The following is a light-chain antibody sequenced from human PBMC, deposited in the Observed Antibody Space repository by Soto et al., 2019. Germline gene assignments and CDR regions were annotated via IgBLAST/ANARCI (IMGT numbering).Light chain of an antibody. J-gene: IGKJ4*01. CDR1: QSLSSW. V-gene: IGKV1-5*01. CDR2: DAS. CDR3: QQYNNFPFT. Sequence: DIQMTQSPSTLSASVGDRVTITCRASQSLSSWLAWYQQKPGKAPKPLIYDASSLESGVPSRFSGSGSGTEFTLTISSLQPDDFATYYCQQYNNFPFTFGGGTKVDI.